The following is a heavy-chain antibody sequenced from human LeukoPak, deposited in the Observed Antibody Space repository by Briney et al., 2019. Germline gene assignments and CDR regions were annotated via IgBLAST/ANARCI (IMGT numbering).Heavy chain of an antibody. CDR2: IYYSGST. CDR3: ARHRTVTTDAFDI. Sequence: SETLSLTCTVSGGSISSSSYYWGWIRQPPGKGLEWIGSIYYSGSTYYNPSLKSRVTISVDTSKNQFSLKLSSVTAADTAVYYCARHRTVTTDAFDIWGQGTMVTVSS. V-gene: IGHV4-39*01. CDR1: GGSISSSSYY. D-gene: IGHD4-17*01. J-gene: IGHJ3*02.